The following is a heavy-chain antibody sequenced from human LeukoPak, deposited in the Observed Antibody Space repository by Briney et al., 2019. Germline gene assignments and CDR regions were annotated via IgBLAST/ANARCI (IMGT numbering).Heavy chain of an antibody. Sequence: KPSETLSLTCTVSGGSISSYYWSWLRQPPGKGLEWIGYIYYSGSTNYNPSLKSRVTISVDTSKNQFSLKLSSVTAADTAVYYCARAIMDYSLGGGAFDIWGQGTMVTVSS. J-gene: IGHJ3*02. CDR3: ARAIMDYSLGGGAFDI. CDR1: GGSISSYY. D-gene: IGHD4-11*01. CDR2: IYYSGST. V-gene: IGHV4-59*01.